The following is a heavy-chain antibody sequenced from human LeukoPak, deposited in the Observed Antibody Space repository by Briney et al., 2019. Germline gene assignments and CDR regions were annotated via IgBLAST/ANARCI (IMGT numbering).Heavy chain of an antibody. J-gene: IGHJ4*02. D-gene: IGHD2-2*01. V-gene: IGHV3-30*18. CDR3: AKGLGYCSSTSRLPNDY. Sequence: GGPLRLSCAASGFTFSSYGMHWVRQAPGKGLEWVAVISYDGSNKYYAGSVKGRFTISRDNSKNTLYLQMNSLRAEDTAVYYCAKGLGYCSSTSRLPNDYWGQGTLVTVSS. CDR2: ISYDGSNK. CDR1: GFTFSSYG.